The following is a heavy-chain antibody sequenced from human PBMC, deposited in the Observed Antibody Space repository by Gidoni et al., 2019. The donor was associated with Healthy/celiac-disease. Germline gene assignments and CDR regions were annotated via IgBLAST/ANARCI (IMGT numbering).Heavy chain of an antibody. CDR1: GGSISRSSYY. CDR3: ARGVDYYDSSGYYFDY. CDR2: IYYSGST. Sequence: QLQLQESGPGLVKPSETLSLTCTVSGGSISRSSYYWGWIRQPPGKGLEWIGSIYYSGSTYYNPSLKSRVTISVDTSKNQFSLKLSSVTAADTAVYYCARGVDYYDSSGYYFDYWGQGTLVTVSS. V-gene: IGHV4-39*01. J-gene: IGHJ4*02. D-gene: IGHD3-22*01.